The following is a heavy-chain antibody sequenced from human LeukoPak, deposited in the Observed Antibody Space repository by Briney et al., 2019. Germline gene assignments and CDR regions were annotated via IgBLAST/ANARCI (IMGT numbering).Heavy chain of an antibody. J-gene: IGHJ4*02. CDR2: MSYDGSNK. CDR3: AKVAKGNILVVTALDY. CDR1: GFTFSSYA. D-gene: IGHD2-21*02. Sequence: GGSLRLSCAASGFTFSSYAMHWVRQAPGKGLEWVAIMSYDGSNKFYADSVKGRFTISRDNSKNTLYLQMNSLGPEDTAMYYCAKVAKGNILVVTALDYWGQGTLVTVSS. V-gene: IGHV3-30*18.